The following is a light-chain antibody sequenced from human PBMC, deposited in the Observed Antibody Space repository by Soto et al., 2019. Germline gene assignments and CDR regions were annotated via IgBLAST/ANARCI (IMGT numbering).Light chain of an antibody. CDR1: SGSIANNY. Sequence: NFMLTQPHSVSESRGKTLSISCTRSSGSIANNYVQWYQQRPGSAPTTVIYENNQRLSGVPDRFSGSTDGSSNSASLTISGLQTEDEADYYSQSYDSDFVVFGGGTKVTVL. J-gene: IGLJ2*01. V-gene: IGLV6-57*04. CDR3: QSYDSDFVV. CDR2: ENN.